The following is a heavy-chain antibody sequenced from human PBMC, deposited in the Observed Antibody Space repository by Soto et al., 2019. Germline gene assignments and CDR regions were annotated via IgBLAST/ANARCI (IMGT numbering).Heavy chain of an antibody. CDR2: INPNSGGT. CDR3: ARDRFTIFGVVRRYYYYGMDV. J-gene: IGHJ6*02. V-gene: IGHV1-2*02. CDR1: GYTFTGYY. Sequence: ASVKVSCKASGYTFTGYYIHWVRQAPGQGLEWMGWINPNSGGTNSAQKFQGRVTMTRVTSISTAYMELNRLKSDDTAVYYCARDRFTIFGVVRRYYYYGMDVWGQGTTVTVSS. D-gene: IGHD3-3*01.